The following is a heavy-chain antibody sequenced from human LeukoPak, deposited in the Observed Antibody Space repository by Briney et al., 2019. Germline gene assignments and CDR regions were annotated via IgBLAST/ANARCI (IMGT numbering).Heavy chain of an antibody. CDR1: GFTFSDYY. CDR2: ISSSSSYT. J-gene: IGHJ4*02. D-gene: IGHD7-27*01. CDR3: ARHLGTYSDH. Sequence: GGSLRLSCAASGFTFSDYYMSWIRQAPGKGLEWVSYISSSSSYTNYADSVKGRFTISRDNAKNTLYLQVNSLRADDTAVYYCARHLGTYSDHWGQGTLVTVSS. V-gene: IGHV3-11*06.